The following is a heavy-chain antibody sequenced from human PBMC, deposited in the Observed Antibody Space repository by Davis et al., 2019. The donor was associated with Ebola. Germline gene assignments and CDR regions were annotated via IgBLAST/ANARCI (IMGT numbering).Heavy chain of an antibody. Sequence: SETLSPTFTVPSVSTSDYYWSWIRQSPGKGLEWIRYIPFGGKTNFTPSLHSQVSISVDTSKNQFSLKLTSVTAADTAVYYCARHEYTSSSNPFDYWGQGTLVTVSS. CDR1: SVSTSDYY. CDR2: IPFGGKT. CDR3: ARHEYTSSSNPFDY. V-gene: IGHV4-59*08. D-gene: IGHD2-2*01. J-gene: IGHJ4*02.